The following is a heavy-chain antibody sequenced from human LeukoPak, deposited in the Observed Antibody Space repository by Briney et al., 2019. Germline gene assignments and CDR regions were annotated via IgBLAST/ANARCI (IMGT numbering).Heavy chain of an antibody. CDR1: GFTVSSNY. Sequence: GGSLRLSCAASGFTVSSNYMSWVRQAPGKGLEWVSVIYSGGSTYYADSVKGRITISRDNSKNTLYLQMNSLRAADTAVYYCARERKWEWGDWFDPWGQGTLVTVSS. J-gene: IGHJ5*02. CDR2: IYSGGST. V-gene: IGHV3-53*01. D-gene: IGHD1-26*01. CDR3: ARERKWEWGDWFDP.